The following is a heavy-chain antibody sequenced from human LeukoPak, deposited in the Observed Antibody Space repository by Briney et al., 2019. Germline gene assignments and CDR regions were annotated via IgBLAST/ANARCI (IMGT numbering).Heavy chain of an antibody. V-gene: IGHV3-53*01. D-gene: IGHD6-19*01. CDR3: AGLLHGGLAVPGTDAFDI. CDR1: GVTVSSNH. Sequence: GGSLRLSCAASGVTVSSNHMSWVRQAPGQGLEWVSVTYSGASTHYSDSVKGRVTISRDNSQDTLYLQMNSLTAADTAVYYCAGLLHGGLAVPGTDAFDIWGQGTMVTVSS. J-gene: IGHJ3*02. CDR2: TYSGAST.